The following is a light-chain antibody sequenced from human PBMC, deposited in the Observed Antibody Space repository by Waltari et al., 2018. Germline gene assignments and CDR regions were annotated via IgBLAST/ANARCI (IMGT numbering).Light chain of an antibody. CDR2: DAS. V-gene: IGKV3-11*01. Sequence: EIVVTQSPATLSLSPGERATLSCRASQSVSTYLAWYQQKPGQAPRLLIYDASNRATGIPARFSGSGSGIDFTLTISSLEPEDFAVYYCQHRSNWPRTFGQGTKVEIK. CDR1: QSVSTY. CDR3: QHRSNWPRT. J-gene: IGKJ1*01.